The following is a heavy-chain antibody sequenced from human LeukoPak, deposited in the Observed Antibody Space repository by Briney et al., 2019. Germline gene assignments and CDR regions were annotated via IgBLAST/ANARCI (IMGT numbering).Heavy chain of an antibody. CDR3: AKMNGYMDV. Sequence: GGSLRLSCTASGFTFSSSAITWIRQAPGKGLEWVSGISGSGSGTYYADFVRGRFTISRDNSKNTMYLEMNSLRAEDTAVYYCAKMNGYMDVWGKGTTVTVSS. V-gene: IGHV3-23*01. J-gene: IGHJ6*03. D-gene: IGHD1-1*01. CDR2: ISGSGSGT. CDR1: GFTFSSSA.